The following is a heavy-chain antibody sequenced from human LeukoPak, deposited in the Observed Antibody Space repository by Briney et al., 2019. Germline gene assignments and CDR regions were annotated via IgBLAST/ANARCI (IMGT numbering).Heavy chain of an antibody. CDR3: GRRQYCSTTSCMGTFDI. D-gene: IGHD2-2*01. J-gene: IGHJ3*02. Sequence: GESLKISCKGSGYNFNIYWIAWVRQMPGKGLEWMGIIYPGDSDTRYSPSFQGQVTISADKSISTAYLQWSSLTASDTAMYYCGRRQYCSTTSCMGTFDIWGQGTMVTVSS. V-gene: IGHV5-51*01. CDR2: IYPGDSDT. CDR1: GYNFNIYW.